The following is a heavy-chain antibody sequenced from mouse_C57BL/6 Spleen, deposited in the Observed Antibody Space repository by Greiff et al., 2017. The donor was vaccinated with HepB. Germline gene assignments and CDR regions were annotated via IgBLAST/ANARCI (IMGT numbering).Heavy chain of an antibody. Sequence: EVMPVESGGGLVKPGGSLKLSCAASGFTFSDYGMHWVRQAPEKGLEWVAYISSGSSTIYYADTVKGRFTISRDNAKNTLFLQMTSLRSEDTAMYYCARGSYYSNPYYAMDYWGQGTSVTVSS. D-gene: IGHD2-5*01. J-gene: IGHJ4*01. CDR3: ARGSYYSNPYYAMDY. CDR1: GFTFSDYG. V-gene: IGHV5-17*01. CDR2: ISSGSSTI.